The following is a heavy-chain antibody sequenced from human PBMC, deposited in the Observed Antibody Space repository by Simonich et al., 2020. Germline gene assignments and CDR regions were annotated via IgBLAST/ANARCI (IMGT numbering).Heavy chain of an antibody. J-gene: IGHJ2*01. Sequence: QVQLVQSGAEVKKPGASVKVSCKASGYTFTGYYMHWVRQAPGQGLGLKGRGNPNNGGTNQAQKFQGRVTMTRDTSISTAYMELGRLRSDDTAVYYCARGGVRSSSWYWYFDLWGRGTLVTVSS. V-gene: IGHV1-2*06. CDR3: ARGGVRSSSWYWYFDL. CDR1: GYTFTGYY. CDR2: GNPNNGGT. D-gene: IGHD6-13*01.